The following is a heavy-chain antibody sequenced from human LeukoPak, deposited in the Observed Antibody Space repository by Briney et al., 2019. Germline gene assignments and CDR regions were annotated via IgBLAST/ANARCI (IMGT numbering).Heavy chain of an antibody. CDR1: GFTFSSYS. Sequence: GGSLRLSCAASGFTFSSYSMNWVRQAPGKGLEWVSSISSSSSYIYYADSVKGRFTISRDNAKNSLYLQMNSLRAEDTAVYYCARDLSGGRSGYYGSHDYWGQGTLVTVS. V-gene: IGHV3-21*01. J-gene: IGHJ4*02. CDR3: ARDLSGGRSGYYGSHDY. CDR2: ISSSSSYI. D-gene: IGHD3-3*01.